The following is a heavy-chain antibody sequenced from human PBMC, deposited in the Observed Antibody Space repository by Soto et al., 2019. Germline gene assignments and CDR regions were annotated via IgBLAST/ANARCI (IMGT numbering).Heavy chain of an antibody. Sequence: SETLSLTCAVYGGSFSGYYWSWIRQPPGKGLEWIGEINHSGSTNYNPSLKSRVTISVDTSKNQFSLKLSSVTAADTAVYYCARGRHQDFWSGYYRPTNAACYFDYWGQGTLVTVSS. V-gene: IGHV4-34*01. CDR2: INHSGST. D-gene: IGHD3-3*01. CDR3: ARGRHQDFWSGYYRPTNAACYFDY. J-gene: IGHJ4*02. CDR1: GGSFSGYY.